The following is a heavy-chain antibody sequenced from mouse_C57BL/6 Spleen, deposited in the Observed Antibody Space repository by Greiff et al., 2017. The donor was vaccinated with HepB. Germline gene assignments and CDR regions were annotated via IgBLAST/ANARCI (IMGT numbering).Heavy chain of an antibody. V-gene: IGHV1-72*01. CDR3: ARNDYYGSSLYAMDY. Sequence: VQLQQPGAELVKPGASVKLSCKASGYTFTSYWMHWVKQRPGRGLEWIGRIDPNSGGTKYNEKFKSKATLTVDKPSSTAYMQLSSLTSEESAVYYCARNDYYGSSLYAMDYWGQGTSVTVSS. D-gene: IGHD1-1*01. CDR2: IDPNSGGT. J-gene: IGHJ4*01. CDR1: GYTFTSYW.